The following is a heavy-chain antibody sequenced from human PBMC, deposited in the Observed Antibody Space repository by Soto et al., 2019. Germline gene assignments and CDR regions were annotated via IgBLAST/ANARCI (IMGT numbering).Heavy chain of an antibody. CDR3: ARGFDSYFYGLDV. CDR1: GGSVSSGGYS. J-gene: IGHJ6*02. Sequence: QLQLQESGSGLVRSSQTLSLTCAVSGGSVSSGGYSWSWIRQPPGKGLEWIGYIYHSGRTYYNPSLKSRVTISVERSKNQFSLNLISVTAADTAVYYCARGFDSYFYGLDVWGQGTTVTVSS. V-gene: IGHV4-30-2*01. CDR2: IYHSGRT. D-gene: IGHD3-9*01.